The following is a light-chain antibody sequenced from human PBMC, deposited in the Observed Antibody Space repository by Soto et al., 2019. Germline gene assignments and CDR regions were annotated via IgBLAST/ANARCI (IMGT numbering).Light chain of an antibody. V-gene: IGKV3-20*01. CDR3: QQYAYSPLN. J-gene: IGKJ4*01. Sequence: EIVLTQSPGTLSLSPGERATLSCRASQSVSSSYLAWYQQKPGQAPRLLIYGASSRATGISDRFSGSGSGTDFTLTITRLEPEDSAMYYCQQYAYSPLNFGGGTKVDIK. CDR1: QSVSSSY. CDR2: GAS.